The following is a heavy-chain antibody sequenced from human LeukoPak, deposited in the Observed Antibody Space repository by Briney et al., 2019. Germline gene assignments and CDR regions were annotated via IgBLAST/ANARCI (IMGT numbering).Heavy chain of an antibody. V-gene: IGHV4-61*05. CDR1: GGSISSSSYY. J-gene: IGHJ4*02. D-gene: IGHD3-10*01. Sequence: PSETLSLTCTVSGGSISSSSYYWGWIRQPPGKGLEWIGFIYNSGSTSYNPSLKSRVTISLDTSKSQFSLRLSSVTAADTAVYYCARHTASVYPSGSPHALDYWGRGTLVTVSS. CDR2: IYNSGST. CDR3: ARHTASVYPSGSPHALDY.